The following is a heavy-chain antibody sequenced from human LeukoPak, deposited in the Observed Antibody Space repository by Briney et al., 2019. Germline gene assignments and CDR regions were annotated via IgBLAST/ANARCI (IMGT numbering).Heavy chain of an antibody. J-gene: IGHJ4*02. CDR3: ARDPRPGAYSGYDPSFLFDY. D-gene: IGHD5-12*01. CDR1: GGTLSSYA. V-gene: IGHV1-69*04. Sequence: ASVKVSCKASGGTLSSYAISWVRQAPGQGLEWKGRIIPILGIANYAQKFQGRVTITADKSTSTAYMELSSLRSVDTAVYYCARDPRPGAYSGYDPSFLFDYWGQGTLVTVSS. CDR2: IIPILGIA.